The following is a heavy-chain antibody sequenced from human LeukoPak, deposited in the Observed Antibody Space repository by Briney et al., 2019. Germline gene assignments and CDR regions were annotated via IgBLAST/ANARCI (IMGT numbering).Heavy chain of an antibody. D-gene: IGHD3-22*01. Sequence: PGGSLRLSCAASGFTFSSYAMSWVRQAPGKGLEWVSAISGSGGSTYYADSVKGRFTTSRDNSKNTLYLQMNSLRAEDTAVYYCAKVLSVMIVVPTDYWGQGTLVTVSS. CDR1: GFTFSSYA. V-gene: IGHV3-23*01. CDR3: AKVLSVMIVVPTDY. CDR2: ISGSGGST. J-gene: IGHJ4*02.